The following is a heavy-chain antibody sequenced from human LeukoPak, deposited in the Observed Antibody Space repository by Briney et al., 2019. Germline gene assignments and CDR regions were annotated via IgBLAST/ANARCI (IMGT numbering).Heavy chain of an antibody. J-gene: IGHJ4*02. Sequence: PGGSLRLSCAASGFTFSSYSMNWVRQAPGKGLDWVSSISTSSIYIYYADSVKGRFTISRDNAKNSLYLQMNSLRAEDTAVYYCARDLLGWELHYFDYWGQGTLVTVSS. CDR2: ISTSSIYI. V-gene: IGHV3-21*01. CDR3: ARDLLGWELHYFDY. D-gene: IGHD1-26*01. CDR1: GFTFSSYS.